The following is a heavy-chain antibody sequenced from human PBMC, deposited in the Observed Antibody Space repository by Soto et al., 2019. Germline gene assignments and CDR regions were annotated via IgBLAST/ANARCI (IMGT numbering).Heavy chain of an antibody. CDR3: ARGPYRIVPAVGWFAP. Sequence: GASVKVSCKASGGTFSSYAISWVRQAPGQGLEWMGGIIPIFGTANYAQKFQGRVTITADESTSTAYMELSSLRSEDTAVYYCARGPYRIVPAVGWFAPWGQGTLVTVSS. V-gene: IGHV1-69*13. J-gene: IGHJ5*02. CDR2: IIPIFGTA. CDR1: GGTFSSYA. D-gene: IGHD2-2*01.